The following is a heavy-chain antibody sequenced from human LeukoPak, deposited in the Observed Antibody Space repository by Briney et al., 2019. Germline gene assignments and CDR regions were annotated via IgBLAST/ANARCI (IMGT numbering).Heavy chain of an antibody. CDR3: AKDKQWLVMPNWFDP. D-gene: IGHD6-19*01. CDR2: ISGSGGST. Sequence: GGSLRLSCAASGFTFSSYAMSWVRQAPGKGLEWVSAISGSGGSTYYADSVKGRFTISRDNSKNTLYLQMNSLRAEDTAVYYCAKDKQWLVMPNWFDPWGQGTLVTVSS. J-gene: IGHJ5*02. CDR1: GFTFSSYA. V-gene: IGHV3-23*01.